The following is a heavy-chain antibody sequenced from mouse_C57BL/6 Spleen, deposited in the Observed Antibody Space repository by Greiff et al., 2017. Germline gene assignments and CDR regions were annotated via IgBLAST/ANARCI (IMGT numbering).Heavy chain of an antibody. CDR3: AHYGSSHYFDY. CDR1: GYTFTSYG. Sequence: LVESGAELARPGASVKLSCKASGYTFTSYGISWVKQRTGQGLEWIGEIYPRSGNTYYNEKFKGKATLTADKSSSTAYMELRSLTSEDSAVYFCAHYGSSHYFDYWGQGTTLTVSS. CDR2: IYPRSGNT. V-gene: IGHV1-81*01. J-gene: IGHJ2*01. D-gene: IGHD1-1*01.